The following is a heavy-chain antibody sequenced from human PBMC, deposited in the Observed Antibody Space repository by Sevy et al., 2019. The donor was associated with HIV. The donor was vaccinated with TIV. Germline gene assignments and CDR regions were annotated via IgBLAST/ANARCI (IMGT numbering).Heavy chain of an antibody. CDR1: GGSISSSGYC. V-gene: IGHV4-39*02. CDR3: ARVSMIVVVITDDWGYYFDY. D-gene: IGHD3-22*01. J-gene: IGHJ4*02. Sequence: SETLSLTCTVSGGSISSSGYCWGWIRQPPGKGLEWIGSIYYGGSTYYNPSLKSRITITVDTSKNHFSLKLSSVTAADTAVYYCARVSMIVVVITDDWGYYFDYWGQGTLVTVSS. CDR2: IYYGGST.